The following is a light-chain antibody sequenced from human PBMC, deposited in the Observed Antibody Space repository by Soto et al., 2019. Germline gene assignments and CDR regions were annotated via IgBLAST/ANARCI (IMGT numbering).Light chain of an antibody. J-gene: IGKJ2*01. Sequence: EIVLTQSPGTLSLSPGERATLSCRASQSVSSSYLAWYQQKHGQAPRLLIYGASSRATGSPDRFSGSGSGTAFTLTISRLEPEDFAVYYCQQYDSSPPYTFGQGTKLEIK. CDR3: QQYDSSPPYT. CDR2: GAS. V-gene: IGKV3-20*01. CDR1: QSVSSSY.